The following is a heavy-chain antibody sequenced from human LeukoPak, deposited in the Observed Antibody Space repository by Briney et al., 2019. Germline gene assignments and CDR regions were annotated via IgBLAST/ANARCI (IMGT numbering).Heavy chain of an antibody. J-gene: IGHJ4*02. CDR2: IKDDGRET. D-gene: IGHD3-16*01. V-gene: IGHV3-7*01. CDR1: GFTFTSYW. Sequence: PGGSLRLSCAASGFTFTSYWMSWVRQAPGKGLEWVANIKDDGRETYYVDSVKGRFTISTDNAKNSLYLQMNSLRAEDTAVYYCGRDPYYDALDYWGQGTLVTVSS. CDR3: GRDPYYDALDY.